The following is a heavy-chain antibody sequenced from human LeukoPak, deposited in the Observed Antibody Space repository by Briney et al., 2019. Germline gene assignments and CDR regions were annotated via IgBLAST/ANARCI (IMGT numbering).Heavy chain of an antibody. CDR1: GFTVSNNY. Sequence: GSLRLSCAASGFTVSNNYMSWVRQAPGKGLEWVSLIYGGGTTYYADSVKGRFTISSDSSKNTLYLQMNSLRAEDTAVYYCASGGSYCSSTSCYAEYYFDYWGQGTLVTVSS. J-gene: IGHJ4*02. CDR3: ASGGSYCSSTSCYAEYYFDY. D-gene: IGHD2-2*01. V-gene: IGHV3-53*01. CDR2: IYGGGTT.